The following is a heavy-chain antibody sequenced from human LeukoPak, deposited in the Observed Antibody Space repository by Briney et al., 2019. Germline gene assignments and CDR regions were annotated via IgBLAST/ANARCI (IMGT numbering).Heavy chain of an antibody. D-gene: IGHD6-19*01. V-gene: IGHV3-30-3*01. J-gene: IGHJ4*02. CDR2: VSKDGGTK. CDR3: ARDLMWLVDY. CDR1: GFTISSYA. Sequence: GGSLRLSCAVSGFTISSYAMSWVRQAPGEGLEWLAYVSKDGGTKYYAGSVKGQFTTSRDNSRNTVYLQMNRLRPEDTALYYCARDLMWLVDYWGQGTLLTVSS.